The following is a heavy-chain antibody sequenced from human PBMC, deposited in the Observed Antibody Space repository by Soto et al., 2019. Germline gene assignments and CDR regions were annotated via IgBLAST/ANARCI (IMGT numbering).Heavy chain of an antibody. CDR1: GFIFNNYG. V-gene: IGHV3-30*18. Sequence: QLVESGGGVVQPGGSLRLSCTASGFIFNNYGLHWVRQAPGKGLEWVSVISYDGANKYYSDSVRGRFSISRDDSKNTLSLQMNSLKVEDTAIYYCVKGTADFDYWGQGTLVTVSS. D-gene: IGHD2-21*02. CDR2: ISYDGANK. CDR3: VKGTADFDY. J-gene: IGHJ4*02.